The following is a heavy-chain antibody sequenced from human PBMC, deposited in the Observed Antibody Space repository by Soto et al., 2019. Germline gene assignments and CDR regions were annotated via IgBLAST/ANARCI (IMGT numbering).Heavy chain of an antibody. Sequence: QVQLVQSGAEVKKPGSSVKVSCKASGGIFSSYAISWVRQAPGQGLEWMGGIIPIFGTANYAQKFQGRVTITADEYTSTAYMELSSLRSEDTAVYYCARDGGGYSGYAFSHHYGMDVWGQGTTVTVSS. CDR2: IIPIFGTA. D-gene: IGHD5-12*01. V-gene: IGHV1-69*12. CDR1: GGIFSSYA. CDR3: ARDGGGYSGYAFSHHYGMDV. J-gene: IGHJ6*02.